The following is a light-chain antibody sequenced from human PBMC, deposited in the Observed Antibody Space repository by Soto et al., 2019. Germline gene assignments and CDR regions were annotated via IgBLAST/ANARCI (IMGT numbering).Light chain of an antibody. Sequence: EIVLTQSPGTLSLSPGERATLSCRAIQSVASRNLAWYQQKSGQAPRLLIYGASSRATGIPDRFSGSGSGTDFTLTISRLEPEDFAVYYCQQYGSSPPITFGQGTRLEN. CDR3: QQYGSSPPIT. V-gene: IGKV3-20*01. J-gene: IGKJ5*01. CDR2: GAS. CDR1: QSVASRN.